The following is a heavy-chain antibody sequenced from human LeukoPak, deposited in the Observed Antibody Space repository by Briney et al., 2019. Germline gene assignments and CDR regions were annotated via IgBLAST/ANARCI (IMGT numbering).Heavy chain of an antibody. CDR3: ARDGRHYYDSSGYYSVWFDP. J-gene: IGHJ5*02. CDR2: ISAYNGNT. D-gene: IGHD3-22*01. Sequence: ASVKVSCKASGYTFTSYGISWVRQAPGQGLEWMGWISAYNGNTNYAQKLQGRVTMTTDTSTSTAYMELRSLRSDDTAVYYCARDGRHYYDSSGYYSVWFDPWGQGTLVTVSS. CDR1: GYTFTSYG. V-gene: IGHV1-18*01.